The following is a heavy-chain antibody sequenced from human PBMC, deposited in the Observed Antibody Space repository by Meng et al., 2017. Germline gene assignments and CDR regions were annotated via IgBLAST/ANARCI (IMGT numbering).Heavy chain of an antibody. D-gene: IGHD3-10*01. CDR2: INPNSGGT. V-gene: IGHV1-2*02. Sequence: ASVKVSCKASGYTFTGYYMHWVRQAPGQGLEWMGWINPNSGGTNYAQKFQGRVTMTRDTSISTAYMELSRLRSDDTAVYYCARDEWGSGSYYNLDYWGQGTMVTGSS. CDR1: GYTFTGYY. J-gene: IGHJ4*03. CDR3: ARDEWGSGSYYNLDY.